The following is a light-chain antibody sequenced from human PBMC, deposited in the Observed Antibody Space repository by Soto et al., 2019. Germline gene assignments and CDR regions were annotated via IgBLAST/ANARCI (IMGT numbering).Light chain of an antibody. J-gene: IGKJ1*01. V-gene: IGKV1-39*01. CDR1: QTVSRY. Sequence: DIQLTQSPSSLSASVGDTLTITGRGSQTVSRYLNWYQQKSGTAPKLLIYAASTLHTGVPSRFSGRGSGTDFTLTINNLQREDFADYFCQQTYSNLWTFGQGTKVDIK. CDR3: QQTYSNLWT. CDR2: AAS.